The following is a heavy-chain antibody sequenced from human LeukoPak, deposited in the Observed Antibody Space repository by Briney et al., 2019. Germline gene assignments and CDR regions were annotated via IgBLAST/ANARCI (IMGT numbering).Heavy chain of an antibody. CDR2: ISGSGGNT. J-gene: IGHJ4*02. CDR1: GFTFRSYT. Sequence: GGSLRLSCAASGFTFRSYTMSWVRQAPGKGLEWVSVISGSGGNTYYADPVKGRFTISRDNAKNSLYLQMNSLRAEDTAVYYCARGDTILDYWGQGTLVTVSS. CDR3: ARGDTILDY. V-gene: IGHV3-23*01. D-gene: IGHD3-16*01.